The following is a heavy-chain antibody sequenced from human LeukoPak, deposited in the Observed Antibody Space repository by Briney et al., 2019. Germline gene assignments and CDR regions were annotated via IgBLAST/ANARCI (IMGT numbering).Heavy chain of an antibody. CDR3: ARVRSSSWSLGAFDP. Sequence: PGGSLRLSCAASGFTFSSYWMSWVRQAPGKGLEWVANIKQDGSEKYYVDSVKGRFTISRDNAKNSLYLQMNSLRAEDTAVYYCARVRSSSWSLGAFDPWGQGTLVTVSS. V-gene: IGHV3-7*01. D-gene: IGHD6-13*01. J-gene: IGHJ5*02. CDR1: GFTFSSYW. CDR2: IKQDGSEK.